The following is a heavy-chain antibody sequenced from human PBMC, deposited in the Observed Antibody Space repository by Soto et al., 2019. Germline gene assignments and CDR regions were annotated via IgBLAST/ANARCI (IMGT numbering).Heavy chain of an antibody. V-gene: IGHV3-73*01. CDR3: TSLDFGDYSFDY. Sequence: EVQVVESGGGLVQPGGSLKLSCAASGFTFSGSTVHWVRQASGKGLEWVACIRSKVNSYATAYAAWVKGRFTITRDDSKNTAYLQMNSLKTEDTAVYYCTSLDFGDYSFDYWGLGTLVTVSS. J-gene: IGHJ4*02. CDR2: IRSKVNSYAT. D-gene: IGHD4-17*01. CDR1: GFTFSGST.